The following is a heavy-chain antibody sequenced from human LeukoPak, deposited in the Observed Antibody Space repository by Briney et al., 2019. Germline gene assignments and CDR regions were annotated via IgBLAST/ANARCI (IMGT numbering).Heavy chain of an antibody. V-gene: IGHV3-23*01. D-gene: IGHD5-12*01. J-gene: IGHJ4*02. Sequence: GGSLRLSCAASGYTLRSYDMSWVRQAPGKGLEWVAATSGSGVNSYYADSVRGRFTISRDNSQNTLYLQMDSLRAEDTALYYCAKEYSGYDFDYWGQGTLVTVSS. CDR3: AKEYSGYDFDY. CDR2: TSGSGVNS. CDR1: GYTLRSYD.